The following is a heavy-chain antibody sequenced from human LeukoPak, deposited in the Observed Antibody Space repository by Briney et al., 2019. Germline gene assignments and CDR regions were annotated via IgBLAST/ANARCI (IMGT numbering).Heavy chain of an antibody. Sequence: SETLSLTCTVSGGSTSSSTHYWSWIRQPAGKGLEWIGRIYASGSTNYNPSLKSRATISVDTSKNQFSLKLSSVTAADTAGYYCARGVSTINFDFWGQGTLVTVSS. D-gene: IGHD5/OR15-5a*01. CDR1: GGSTSSSTHY. V-gene: IGHV4-61*02. CDR3: ARGVSTINFDF. J-gene: IGHJ4*02. CDR2: IYASGST.